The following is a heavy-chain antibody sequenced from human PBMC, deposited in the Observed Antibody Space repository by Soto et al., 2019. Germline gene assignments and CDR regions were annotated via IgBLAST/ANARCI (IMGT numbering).Heavy chain of an antibody. J-gene: IGHJ6*02. CDR1: WLTFSSYW. D-gene: IGHD2-15*01. V-gene: IGHV3-74*01. CDR3: ASGFMVVTNKDYYYGMDV. Sequence: GGSLRLSCAASWLTFSSYWMHWVRQAPGKGLVWVSRINSDGSSTSYADSVKGRFTISRDNAKNTLYLQMNSLRAEDTAVYYCASGFMVVTNKDYYYGMDVRGQGTTVPVS. CDR2: INSDGSST.